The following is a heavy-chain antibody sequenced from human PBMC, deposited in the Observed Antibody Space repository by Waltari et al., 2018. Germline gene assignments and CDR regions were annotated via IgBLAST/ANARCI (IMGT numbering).Heavy chain of an antibody. CDR3: AREGPRLGYSGYDWNY. CDR2: IYHSGST. D-gene: IGHD5-12*01. J-gene: IGHJ4*02. CDR1: GYSISSGYY. V-gene: IGHV4-38-2*02. Sequence: QVQLQESGPGLVKPSETLSLTCAVSGYSISSGYYWGWSRQPPGKGLEWIGSIYHSGSTYYNPSLKSRVTISVDTSKNQFSLKLSSVTAADTAVYYCAREGPRLGYSGYDWNYWGQGTLVTVSS.